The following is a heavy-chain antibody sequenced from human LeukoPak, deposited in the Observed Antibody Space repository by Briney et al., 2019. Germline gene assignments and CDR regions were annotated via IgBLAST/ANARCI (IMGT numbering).Heavy chain of an antibody. CDR1: GGTFSSYD. J-gene: IGHJ4*02. V-gene: IGHV1-69*05. D-gene: IGHD3-16*01. Sequence: SVKVSCKASGGTFSSYDLSWVRQAPGQGLEWMGGLIPIFETANYAQKFQGRVTITTDESTSTAYMELSGLRSEDTAVYYCAKGGYSSAYGDSWGQGTLVTVSS. CDR2: LIPIFETA. CDR3: AKGGYSSAYGDS.